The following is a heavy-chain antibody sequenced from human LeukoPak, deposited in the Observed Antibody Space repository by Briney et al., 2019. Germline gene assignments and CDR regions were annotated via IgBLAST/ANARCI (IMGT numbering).Heavy chain of an antibody. CDR2: IYHSGST. D-gene: IGHD6-19*01. V-gene: IGHV4-59*12. CDR3: ARDLGGSGWYQRDY. Sequence: SETLSLTCTVSGGSISTYYWSWIRQPPGKGLEWIGYIYHSGSTKYNPSLKSRVTISVDTSKNQFSLKLSSVTAADTAVYYCARDLGGSGWYQRDYWGQGTLVTVSS. CDR1: GGSISTYY. J-gene: IGHJ4*02.